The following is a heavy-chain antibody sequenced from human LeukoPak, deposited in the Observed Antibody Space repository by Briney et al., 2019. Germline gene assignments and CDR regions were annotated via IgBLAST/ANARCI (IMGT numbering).Heavy chain of an antibody. CDR2: INHSGST. J-gene: IGHJ6*02. CDR1: GGSFSGYY. Sequence: ASETLSLTCAVYGGSFSGYYWSWIRQPPGKGLEWIGEINHSGSTNYNPSLKSRVTISVDTSKNQFSLKLSSVTAADTAVYYCARGYYDSSGYPRYYYYGMDVWGQGTTVTVSS. V-gene: IGHV4-34*01. CDR3: ARGYYDSSGYPRYYYYGMDV. D-gene: IGHD3-22*01.